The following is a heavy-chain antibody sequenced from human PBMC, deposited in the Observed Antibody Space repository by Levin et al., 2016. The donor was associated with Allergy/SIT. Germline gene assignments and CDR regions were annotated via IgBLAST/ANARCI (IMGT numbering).Heavy chain of an antibody. CDR2: IYYSGST. Sequence: GSLRLSCTVSGGSISSYYWSWIRQPPGKGLEWIGYIYYSGSTNYNPSLKSRVTISVDTSKNQFSLKLSSVTAADTAVYYCAREGTNSAPGGMDVWGQGTTVTVSS. CDR3: AREGTNSAPGGMDV. V-gene: IGHV4-59*01. CDR1: GGSISSYY. J-gene: IGHJ6*02. D-gene: IGHD2-8*01.